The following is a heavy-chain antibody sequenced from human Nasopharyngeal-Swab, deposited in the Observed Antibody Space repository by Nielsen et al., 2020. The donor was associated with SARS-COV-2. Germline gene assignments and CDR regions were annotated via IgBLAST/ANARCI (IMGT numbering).Heavy chain of an antibody. D-gene: IGHD6-13*01. CDR2: IDWDDDK. J-gene: IGHJ4*02. CDR1: GGSISSYYW. Sequence: TLSLTCTVSGGSISSYYWSWIRQPPGKALEWLARIDWDDDKYYSTSLKTRLTISKDTSKNQVVLTMTNMDPVDTATYYCARIDRIAAPGDYWGQGTLVTVSS. CDR3: ARIDRIAAPGDY. V-gene: IGHV2-70*11.